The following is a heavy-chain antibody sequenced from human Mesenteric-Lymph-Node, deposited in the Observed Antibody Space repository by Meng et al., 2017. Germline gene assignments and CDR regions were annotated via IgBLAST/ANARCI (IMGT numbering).Heavy chain of an antibody. Sequence: ASVKVSCKASGYTFTSYGISWVRQAPGQGLEWMGWISAYNGNTNYAQKLQGRVTMTTDTSTSTAYMELRSLRSDDTAVYYCARDRPHYYDSSGYYHIDAFDIWGQGTMVTVSS. V-gene: IGHV1-18*01. CDR2: ISAYNGNT. J-gene: IGHJ3*02. CDR1: GYTFTSYG. CDR3: ARDRPHYYDSSGYYHIDAFDI. D-gene: IGHD3-22*01.